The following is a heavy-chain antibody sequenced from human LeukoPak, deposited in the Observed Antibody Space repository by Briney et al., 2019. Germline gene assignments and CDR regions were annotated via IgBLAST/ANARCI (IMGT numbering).Heavy chain of an antibody. Sequence: QPGGSLRLSCAASGFTFSSYGMHWVRQAPGKGLEWVAFIRYDGSNKYYADSVKGRFTTSRDNSKSTLYLQMNSLRAEDTAVYYCAKAMKTPRLLWFGEDYYYYGMDVWGQGTTVTVSS. D-gene: IGHD3-10*01. CDR2: IRYDGSNK. V-gene: IGHV3-30*02. J-gene: IGHJ6*02. CDR1: GFTFSSYG. CDR3: AKAMKTPRLLWFGEDYYYYGMDV.